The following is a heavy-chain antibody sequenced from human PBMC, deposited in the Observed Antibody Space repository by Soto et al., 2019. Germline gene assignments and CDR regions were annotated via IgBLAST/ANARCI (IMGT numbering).Heavy chain of an antibody. Sequence: GGALRLFCAASGFTFSRHWMSWVRQGPGKGLEWVANIKQDGSEKYYVDSVKGRFTISRDNAKNSLYLQMNSLRAEDTAVYYCASEYNSDAFDIWCQGTMVTVSS. CDR1: GFTFSRHW. V-gene: IGHV3-7*03. J-gene: IGHJ3*02. CDR3: ASEYNSDAFDI. D-gene: IGHD1-1*01. CDR2: IKQDGSEK.